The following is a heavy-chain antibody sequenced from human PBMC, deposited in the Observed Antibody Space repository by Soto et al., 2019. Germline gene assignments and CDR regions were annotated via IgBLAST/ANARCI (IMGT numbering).Heavy chain of an antibody. CDR3: ARDTVGISSPGVY. Sequence: QVQLQESGPGLVKPSETLSLTCTVSGDSINGYYWTWIRQPAGKGLEWIGGIYTSGTTSYSPSLKSRVTMSLDTPKNHFSLRLTSVTAADTAVYYCARDTVGISSPGVYWGRATLVTVSS. CDR1: GDSINGYY. V-gene: IGHV4-4*07. CDR2: IYTSGTT. D-gene: IGHD4-17*01. J-gene: IGHJ4*02.